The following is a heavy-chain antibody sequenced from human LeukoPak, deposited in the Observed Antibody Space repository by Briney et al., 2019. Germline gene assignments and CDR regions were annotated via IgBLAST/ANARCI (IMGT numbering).Heavy chain of an antibody. D-gene: IGHD5-24*01. J-gene: IGHJ4*02. CDR2: INPNSGGT. Sequence: GASVKVSCKASGYTFTSYGISWVRQAPGQGLEWMGWINPNSGGTNYAQKFQGRVTMTRDASISTAYMELSRLRSDDTAVYYCARVKMATITSWVDYWGQGTLVTVSS. CDR1: GYTFTSYG. V-gene: IGHV1-2*02. CDR3: ARVKMATITSWVDY.